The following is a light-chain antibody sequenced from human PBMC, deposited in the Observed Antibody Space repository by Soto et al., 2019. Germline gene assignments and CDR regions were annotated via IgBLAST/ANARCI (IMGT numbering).Light chain of an antibody. Sequence: DIQMTQSPSTLSASVGDRVTTTCRASQSISNWLACYQQKPGNAPNLLIYKASNLKSGVPSRFSGSGSGTEFTLTISSLQPDDFATYYCQQYNSYPWTFGQGTKVDIK. CDR3: QQYNSYPWT. CDR2: KAS. V-gene: IGKV1-5*03. CDR1: QSISNW. J-gene: IGKJ1*01.